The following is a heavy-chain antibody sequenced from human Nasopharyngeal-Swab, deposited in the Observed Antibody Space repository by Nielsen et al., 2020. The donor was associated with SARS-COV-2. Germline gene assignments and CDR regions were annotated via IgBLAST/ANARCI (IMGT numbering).Heavy chain of an antibody. D-gene: IGHD1-1*01. CDR2: ISWNSGSI. CDR3: AKALEITGFDY. J-gene: IGHJ4*02. V-gene: IGHV3-9*01. CDR1: GFTFDDYA. Sequence: GGSLRLSCAASGFTFDDYAMHWVRQAPGKGLGWVSGISWNSGSIGYADSVKGRFTISRDNAKNSLYLQMNSLRAEDTALYYCAKALEITGFDYWGQGTLVTVSS.